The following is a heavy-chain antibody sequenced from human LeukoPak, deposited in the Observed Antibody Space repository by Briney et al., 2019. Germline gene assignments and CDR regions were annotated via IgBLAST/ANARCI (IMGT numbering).Heavy chain of an antibody. V-gene: IGHV3-23*01. CDR1: GFTFSSYA. CDR3: AKMLHSFYLVDY. Sequence: GGSLRLSCAASGFTFSSYAMSWVRQAPGKGLEWVSAISGSGGSTYYADSVKGRFSISRDNSKNTLSLQMNSLRAEDTTVYYCAKMLHSFYLVDYWGQGTLVTVSS. J-gene: IGHJ4*02. D-gene: IGHD2-15*01. CDR2: ISGSGGST.